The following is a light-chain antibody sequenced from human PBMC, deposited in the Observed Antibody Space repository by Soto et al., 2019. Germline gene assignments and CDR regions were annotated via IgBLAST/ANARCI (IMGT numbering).Light chain of an antibody. V-gene: IGKV1-5*03. Sequence: DMRLTQSPSTLSASVGDRVTITCRARQSINGWLAWYQQKPGQAPNLLIYKASTLESGFPSRFSGSGSGTECTLTLSSLQPDECATYYCHQYHKFPRPFGQGTTVQI. J-gene: IGKJ1*01. CDR1: QSINGW. CDR3: HQYHKFPRP. CDR2: KAS.